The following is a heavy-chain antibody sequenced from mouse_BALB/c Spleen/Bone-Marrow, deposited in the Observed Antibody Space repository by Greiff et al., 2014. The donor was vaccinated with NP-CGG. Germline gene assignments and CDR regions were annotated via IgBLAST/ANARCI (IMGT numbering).Heavy chain of an antibody. CDR2: IDPEIGNT. J-gene: IGHJ2*01. CDR1: GFNIKDYF. V-gene: IGHV14-1*02. D-gene: IGHD4-1*01. CDR3: ARLFGTRDFDY. Sequence: VQLKQSGAELVRPGALVKLSCKASGFNIKDYFMHWGKQRPEQGLEWIGWIDPEIGNTLYDPKFQGKASITADTSSNTAYLQLSSLTSEDTAVYYCARLFGTRDFDYWGQGTTLTVSS.